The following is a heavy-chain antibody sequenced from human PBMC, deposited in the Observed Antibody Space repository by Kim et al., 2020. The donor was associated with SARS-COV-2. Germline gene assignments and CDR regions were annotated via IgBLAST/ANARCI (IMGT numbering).Heavy chain of an antibody. J-gene: IGHJ4*02. V-gene: IGHV3-30*01. D-gene: IGHD3-10*01. CDR3: ARDGSTMVRGESFDY. Sequence: GKGRFPTSRGNSKNTLYLHMNSLRAEDTAVYYCARDGSTMVRGESFDYWGQGTLVTVSS.